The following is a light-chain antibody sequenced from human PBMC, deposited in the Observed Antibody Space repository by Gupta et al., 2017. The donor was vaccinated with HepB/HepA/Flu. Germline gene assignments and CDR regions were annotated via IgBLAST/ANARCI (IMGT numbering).Light chain of an antibody. J-gene: IGKJ4*01. CDR2: SAS. V-gene: IGKV3-15*01. CDR1: QSVSIN. Sequence: EVVITQSPVTLSVSPGERATLSCRASQSVSINLAWYQQKPGQTPRLLIYSASIRATDIPARFSGSGSGTEFTLTITKLQSEDFAVYYCQHYNSWPLTFGGGTKVEI. CDR3: QHYNSWPLT.